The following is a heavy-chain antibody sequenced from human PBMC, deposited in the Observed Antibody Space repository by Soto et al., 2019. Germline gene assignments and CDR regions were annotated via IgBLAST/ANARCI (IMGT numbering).Heavy chain of an antibody. CDR1: GFTFSDYA. D-gene: IGHD2-21*01. CDR3: ARAYVYCDDY. Sequence: GGSLRLSCAASGFTFSDYAIHWVRQAPGKGLEWVAVILEDGSNKYYADSVKGRFTISRDNSKNTLYLQMDSLRAEDTAVYYCARAYVYCDDYWGQGTLVTVSS. V-gene: IGHV3-30-3*01. CDR2: ILEDGSNK. J-gene: IGHJ4*02.